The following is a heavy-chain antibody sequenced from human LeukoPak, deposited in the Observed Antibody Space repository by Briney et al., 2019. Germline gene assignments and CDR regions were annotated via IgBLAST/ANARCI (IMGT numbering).Heavy chain of an antibody. Sequence: GGSLRLSCAASGFTFSDHYMSWVRQAPGKGLEWVSYISSSSAYTDYADSVKGRFTISRDNAKNSLYLQMNSLRAENTAVYYCARDSTTLAAAGTWGYWGQGTLVTVSS. CDR3: ARDSTTLAAAGTWGY. CDR1: GFTFSDHY. J-gene: IGHJ4*02. CDR2: ISSSSAYT. D-gene: IGHD6-13*01. V-gene: IGHV3-11*05.